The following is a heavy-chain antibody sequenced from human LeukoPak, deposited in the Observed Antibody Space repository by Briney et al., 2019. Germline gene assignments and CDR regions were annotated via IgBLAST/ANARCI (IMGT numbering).Heavy chain of an antibody. CDR1: GYTFTSYA. CDR2: INTNTGNP. V-gene: IGHV7-4-1*02. CDR3: ARGRVVRGYYYYYMDV. J-gene: IGHJ6*03. Sequence: GASVKVSCKASGYTFTSYAMNWVRQAPGQGLEWMGWINTNTGNPTYAQGFTGRFVFSLDTSVSTAYLQISSLKAEDTAVYYCARGRVVRGYYYYYMDVWGKGTTVTVSS. D-gene: IGHD3-10*01.